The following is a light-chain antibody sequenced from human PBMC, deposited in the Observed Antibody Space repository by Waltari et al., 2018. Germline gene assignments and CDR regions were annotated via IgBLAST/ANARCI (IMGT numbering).Light chain of an antibody. CDR3: QSFDSSLDGYV. V-gene: IGLV1-40*01. J-gene: IGLJ1*01. CDR2: ANN. CDR1: SPTLGSYYH. Sequence: SVLTQPPSVSGAPGQRVTIPCTGSSPTLGSYYHVHWYPHLPGTAPKVLIYANNNRPSGVPDRFSGSKSGASASLAITGLQAEDEADYYCQSFDSSLDGYVFGTGTKVTVL.